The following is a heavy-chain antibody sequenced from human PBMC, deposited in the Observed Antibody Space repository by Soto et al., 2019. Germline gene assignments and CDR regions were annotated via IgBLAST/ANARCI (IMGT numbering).Heavy chain of an antibody. CDR2: IIPILGIA. V-gene: IGHV1-69*08. CDR3: AREGSGTMVRGVIIGYFDY. D-gene: IGHD3-10*01. J-gene: IGHJ4*02. CDR1: GGTFSSYT. Sequence: QVQLVQSGAEVKKPGSSVKVSCKASGGTFSSYTISWVRQAPGQGLEWMGRIIPILGIANYAQKFQGRVTISADESTSTAYMELSSVRSGDTAVYYCAREGSGTMVRGVIIGYFDYWGQGTLVTVSS.